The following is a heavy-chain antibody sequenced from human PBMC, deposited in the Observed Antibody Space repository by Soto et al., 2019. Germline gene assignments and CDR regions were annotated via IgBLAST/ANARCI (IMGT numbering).Heavy chain of an antibody. CDR1: GFTFSSYW. D-gene: IGHD6-6*01. Sequence: PVGSLRLSCAASGFTFSSYWMSWVRQAPGKGLEWVANIKQDGSEKYYVDSVKGRFTIPRDNAKNSLYLQMNSLRAEDTAVYYCARESRYSSSRSWFDPWGQGTLVTVSS. V-gene: IGHV3-7*01. CDR3: ARESRYSSSRSWFDP. J-gene: IGHJ5*02. CDR2: IKQDGSEK.